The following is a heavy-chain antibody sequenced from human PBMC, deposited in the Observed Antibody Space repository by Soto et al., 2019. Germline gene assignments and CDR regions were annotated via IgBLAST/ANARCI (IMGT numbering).Heavy chain of an antibody. V-gene: IGHV4-39*01. CDR2: IYYSGST. CDR3: ASPSGTRDYYYYGMDV. Sequence: SETLSLTCTVSGGSISSSSYYWGWIRQPPGKGLEWIGSIYYSGSTYYNPSLKSRVTISVDTSKNQFSLKLSSVTAADTAVYYCASPSGTRDYYYYGMDVWGQGTTVTVSS. D-gene: IGHD6-25*01. J-gene: IGHJ6*02. CDR1: GGSISSSSYY.